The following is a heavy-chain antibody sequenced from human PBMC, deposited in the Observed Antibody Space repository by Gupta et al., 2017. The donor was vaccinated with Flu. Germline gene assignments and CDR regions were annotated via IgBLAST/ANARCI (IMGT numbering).Heavy chain of an antibody. CDR2: IDPSDFYT. V-gene: IGHV5-10-1*01. CDR3: ARSRGEIAAAEDY. J-gene: IGHJ4*02. Sequence: EVQLVQSGAGGKKPGESLRTSCKGYGYSFTCYWISWARQMPGKGLEWMGRIDPSDFYTNDSPSVQGHVTISADKAISTAYLQWSRLKASDAAMYYCARSRGEIAAAEDYWGQGTLVTVSS. CDR1: GYSFTCYW. D-gene: IGHD6-13*01.